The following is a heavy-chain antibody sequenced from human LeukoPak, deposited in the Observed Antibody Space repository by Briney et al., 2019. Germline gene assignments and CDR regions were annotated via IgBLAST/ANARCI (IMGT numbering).Heavy chain of an antibody. CDR2: IYHSGST. J-gene: IGHJ4*02. CDR1: GGSISSSNW. CDR3: ARNTGHYGGDGDF. Sequence: SETLSLTCAVSGGSISSSNWWSWVRQPPGKGLEWIGEIYHSGSTNYNPSLKSRVTISVDKSKNQFSLKLSSVTAADTAVYYCARNTGHYGGDGDFWGQGTLVTVSS. D-gene: IGHD4-23*01. V-gene: IGHV4-4*02.